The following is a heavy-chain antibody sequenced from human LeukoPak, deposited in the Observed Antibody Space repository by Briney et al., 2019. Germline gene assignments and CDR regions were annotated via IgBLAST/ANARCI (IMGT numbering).Heavy chain of an antibody. J-gene: IGHJ4*02. CDR1: GFTFSGYA. Sequence: GGSLRLSCAASGFTFSGYAMSWVRQAPGKGLEWVSAISGSGGSTYYADSVKGRFTISRDNSKNTLYLQMNSLRAEDTAVYYCAKDYCSGGSCYYDYWGQGTLVTVSS. CDR2: ISGSGGST. D-gene: IGHD2-15*01. V-gene: IGHV3-23*01. CDR3: AKDYCSGGSCYYDY.